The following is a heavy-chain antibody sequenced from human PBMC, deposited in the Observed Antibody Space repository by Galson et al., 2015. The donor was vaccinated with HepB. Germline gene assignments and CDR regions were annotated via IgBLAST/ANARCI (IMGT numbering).Heavy chain of an antibody. CDR1: GFTFSTSP. V-gene: IGHV3-30*03. CDR3: ASNIY. Sequence: SLRLSCAASGFTFSTSPMHWVRQAPGRGLDWVASISYGGSNKYYADSVKGRFTISRDNSKNRLYLQMNSLRAEDTAMYYCASNIYWGQGTLVTVSS. CDR2: ISYGGSNK. J-gene: IGHJ4*02.